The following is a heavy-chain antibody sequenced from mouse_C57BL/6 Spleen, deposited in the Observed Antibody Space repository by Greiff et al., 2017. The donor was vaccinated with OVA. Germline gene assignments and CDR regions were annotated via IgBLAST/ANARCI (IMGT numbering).Heavy chain of an antibody. CDR2: IYPGDGDT. V-gene: IGHV1-80*01. D-gene: IGHD1-1*01. Sequence: VQLKESGAELVKPGASVKISCKASGYAFSSYWMNWVKQRPGKGLEWIGQIYPGDGDTNYNGKFKGKATLTADKSSSTAYMQLSSLTSEDSAVYFCARRGTTVVASFDYWGQGTTLTVSS. J-gene: IGHJ2*01. CDR1: GYAFSSYW. CDR3: ARRGTTVVASFDY.